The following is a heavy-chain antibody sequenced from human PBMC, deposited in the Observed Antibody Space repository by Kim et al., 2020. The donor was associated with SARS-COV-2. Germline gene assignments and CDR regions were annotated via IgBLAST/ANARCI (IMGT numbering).Heavy chain of an antibody. CDR1: GFTFSSYG. Sequence: GGSLRLSCAASGFTFSSYGMHWVRQAPGKGLEWVALISYDGSNKYFADSVKGRFTISRDNSKNTLFLQMSSLRAEDTAIYYCAKEKAVVLSFFGMDVWGQGTTVTVSS. V-gene: IGHV3-30*18. D-gene: IGHD6-19*01. J-gene: IGHJ6*02. CDR2: ISYDGSNK. CDR3: AKEKAVVLSFFGMDV.